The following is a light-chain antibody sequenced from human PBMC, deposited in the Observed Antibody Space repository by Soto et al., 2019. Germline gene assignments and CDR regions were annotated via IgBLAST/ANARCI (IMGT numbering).Light chain of an antibody. CDR2: EVS. Sequence: QSALAQPASVSGSPGQSITISCTGTSSDVGGYNYVSWYQQHPGKAPKLMIYEVSNRPSGVSNRFSGSKSGNTASLTISGLQAEDEADYYCSSYTSSSTLEDVFVTRTKVTVL. J-gene: IGLJ1*01. CDR1: SSDVGGYNY. CDR3: SSYTSSSTLEDV. V-gene: IGLV2-14*01.